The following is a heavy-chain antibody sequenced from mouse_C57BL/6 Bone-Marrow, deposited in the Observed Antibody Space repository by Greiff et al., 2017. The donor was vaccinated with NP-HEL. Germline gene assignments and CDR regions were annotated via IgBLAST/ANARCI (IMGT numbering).Heavy chain of an antibody. Sequence: EVQLQQSGPVLVKPGASVKMSCKASGYTFTDYYMNWVKQSHGKSLEWIGVINPYNGGTSYNQKFKGKATLTVDKSSSTAYMELNSLTSEDSAVXYCARDDLYYYGSAAYWGQGTLVTVSA. CDR3: ARDDLYYYGSAAY. J-gene: IGHJ3*01. CDR2: INPYNGGT. D-gene: IGHD1-1*01. CDR1: GYTFTDYY. V-gene: IGHV1-19*01.